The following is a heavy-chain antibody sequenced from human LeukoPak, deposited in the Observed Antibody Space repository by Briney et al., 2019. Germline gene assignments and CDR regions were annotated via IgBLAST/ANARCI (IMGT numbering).Heavy chain of an antibody. CDR3: ARARVVPAAKSHYFDY. CDR1: GGSISSYY. J-gene: IGHJ4*02. V-gene: IGHV4-59*01. CDR2: IYYSGST. Sequence: PSETLSLTCTVSGGSISSYYWSWIRQPPGKGLEWIGYIYYSGSTNYNPSLKSRVTISVDTSKNQFSLKLSSVTAADTAVYYCARARVVPAAKSHYFDYWGQGTLVTVSS. D-gene: IGHD2-2*01.